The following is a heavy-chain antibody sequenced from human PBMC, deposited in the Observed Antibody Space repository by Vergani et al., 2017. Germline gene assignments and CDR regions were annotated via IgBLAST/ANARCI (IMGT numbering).Heavy chain of an antibody. J-gene: IGHJ6*02. D-gene: IGHD2-15*01. CDR1: GFTFSSYA. Sequence: EVQLLESGGGLVQPGGSLRLSCAASGFTFSSYAMSWVRQAAGKGLEWVSAISGSGGSTYYADSVKGRFTISRDNSKNTLYLQMNSLRAEDTAVYYCAKELGYCSGGSCYSGYYYYYGMDVWGQGTTVTVSS. V-gene: IGHV3-23*01. CDR2: ISGSGGST. CDR3: AKELGYCSGGSCYSGYYYYYGMDV.